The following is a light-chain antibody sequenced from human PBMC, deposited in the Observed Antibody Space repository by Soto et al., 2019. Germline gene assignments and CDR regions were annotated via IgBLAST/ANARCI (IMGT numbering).Light chain of an antibody. CDR2: GAS. CDR3: QQYKNWPL. V-gene: IGKV3-15*01. Sequence: VMTQSPATLSVSPGEVVTLSFRASQSVRSHLAWYQQKPGQPPRLLIYGASTRATGIPARFSGSGFGTEFTLTISSLQSEDFAVYYCQQYKNWPLFGQGTRLEIK. J-gene: IGKJ5*01. CDR1: QSVRSH.